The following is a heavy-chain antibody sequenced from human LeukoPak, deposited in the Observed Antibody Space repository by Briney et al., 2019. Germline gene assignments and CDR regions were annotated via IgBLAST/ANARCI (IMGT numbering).Heavy chain of an antibody. CDR3: ARDLRGYSYGYHYYYYMDV. Sequence: ASVKVSCKASGYTFTGYYMHWVRQAPGQGLAWMGWINPNSGGTNYAQKFQGRVTMTRDTSISTAYMELSRLRSDDTAVYYCARDLRGYSYGYHYYYYMDVWGKGTTVTVSS. V-gene: IGHV1-2*02. CDR2: INPNSGGT. J-gene: IGHJ6*03. D-gene: IGHD5-18*01. CDR1: GYTFTGYY.